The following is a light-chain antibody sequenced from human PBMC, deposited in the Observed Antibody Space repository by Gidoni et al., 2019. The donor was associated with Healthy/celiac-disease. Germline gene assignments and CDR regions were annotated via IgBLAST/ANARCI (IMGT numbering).Light chain of an antibody. CDR1: QSISSY. J-gene: IGKJ4*01. Sequence: DIQRTQSPSSLPASVGDRVTITCRASQSISSYLNWYQQKPGKAPKLLIYAASSLQSGVPSRFSGSGSGTDFTLTISSLQPEDFATYYCQQSYSTPLTFXGXTKVEIK. V-gene: IGKV1-39*01. CDR3: QQSYSTPLT. CDR2: AAS.